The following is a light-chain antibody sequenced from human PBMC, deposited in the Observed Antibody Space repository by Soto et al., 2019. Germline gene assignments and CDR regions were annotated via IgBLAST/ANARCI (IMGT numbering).Light chain of an antibody. V-gene: IGKV3-20*01. CDR2: GAS. CDR3: QQYDSQPRA. CDR1: QSVSSKY. Sequence: EIALTQSPGTLSLPPGERATLSCRASQSVSSKYLAWYQQKPGQGPRPLMYGASNRVTGIPDRFGGSGSGTDSTLTISRLEPEDFAVYYCQQYDSQPRAFGQGTKVEIK. J-gene: IGKJ1*01.